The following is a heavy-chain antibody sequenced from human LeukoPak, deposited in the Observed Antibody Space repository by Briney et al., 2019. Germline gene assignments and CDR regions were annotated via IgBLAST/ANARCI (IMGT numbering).Heavy chain of an antibody. CDR2: INHSGST. J-gene: IGHJ5*02. V-gene: IGHV4-34*01. D-gene: IGHD3-22*01. CDR1: GGSFSGYY. CDR3: ARFGTYYYDSSGYP. Sequence: SETLSLTCAVYGGSFSGYYWSWIRQPPGKGLEWIGEINHSGSTNYNLSLKSRVTISVDTSKNQFSLKLSSVTAADTAVYYCARFGTYYYDSSGYPWGQGTLVTVSS.